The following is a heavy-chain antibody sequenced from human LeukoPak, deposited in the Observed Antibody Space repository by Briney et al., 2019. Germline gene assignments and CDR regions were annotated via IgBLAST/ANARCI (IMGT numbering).Heavy chain of an antibody. CDR3: ARQTGSGLFILP. Sequence: SETLSLTCTVPGGSISSYYWGWIRQPPGKGLGWIGSIYYSGNTYYNASLKSQVSISIDTSKNQFSLKLTSVTAADTAVYYCARQTGSGLFILPGGQGTLVTVSS. CDR2: IYYSGNT. V-gene: IGHV4-39*01. CDR1: GGSISSYY. J-gene: IGHJ4*02. D-gene: IGHD3/OR15-3a*01.